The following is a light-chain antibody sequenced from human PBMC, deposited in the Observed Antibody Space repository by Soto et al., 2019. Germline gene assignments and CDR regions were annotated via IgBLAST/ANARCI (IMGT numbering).Light chain of an antibody. CDR3: QHCNLWPWT. V-gene: IGKV3-15*01. J-gene: IGKJ1*01. CDR1: QSISGN. CDR2: GAS. Sequence: EIVMTQSPATLSVSPGERATLSCRASQSISGNLAWCHQQPGQAPRLLLYGASTSATAIPARCSGSGSGTEFTLTISSLQSEDFAVYYCQHCNLWPWTFGRGTKVEI.